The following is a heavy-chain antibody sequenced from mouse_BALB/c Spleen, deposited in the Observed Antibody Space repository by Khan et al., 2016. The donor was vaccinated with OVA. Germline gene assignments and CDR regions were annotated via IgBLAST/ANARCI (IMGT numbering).Heavy chain of an antibody. Sequence: EVKLLESGPGLVKPSQTLSLTCSVTGDSITSGYWNWIRKFPGNKLDYMGYISYSGNTYYNPSLKSRISITRDTSKDQYYLQLNSETTDDTATYYCACELRGFAYWGQGTLVTVSA. CDR3: ACELRGFAY. CDR1: GDSITSGY. V-gene: IGHV3-8*02. D-gene: IGHD1-1*01. CDR2: ISYSGNT. J-gene: IGHJ3*01.